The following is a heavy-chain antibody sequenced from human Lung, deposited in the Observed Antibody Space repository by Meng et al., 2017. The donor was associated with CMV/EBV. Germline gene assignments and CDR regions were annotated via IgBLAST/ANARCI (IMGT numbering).Heavy chain of an antibody. CDR2: ISPYNCDT. D-gene: IGHD1-1*01. CDR3: ARAIVKNGKRQFDY. V-gene: IGHV1-2*04. J-gene: IGHJ4*02. Sequence: QVQLAQSGAEVKEPGASVKLSCKTSGYTFIDYHIHWVRQAPGQGLEWMEWISPYNCDTIYARDFQGWVTMTRDTSNRTLYMEVSRLRFDDTAVYYCARAIVKNGKRQFDYWGQGTLVTVSS. CDR1: GYTFIDYH.